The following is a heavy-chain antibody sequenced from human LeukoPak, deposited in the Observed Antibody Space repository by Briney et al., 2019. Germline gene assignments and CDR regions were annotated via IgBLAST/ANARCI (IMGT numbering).Heavy chain of an antibody. CDR1: GYTFTGYY. V-gene: IGHV1-2*04. CDR2: INPNSGGT. J-gene: IGHJ5*02. CDR3: ARGWGEMATITGWFDP. D-gene: IGHD5-24*01. Sequence: ASVKASCKASGYTFTGYYMHWVRQAPGQGLEWMGWINPNSGGTNYAQKFQGWVTMTRDTSISTACMELSRLRSDDTAVYYCARGWGEMATITGWFDPWGQGTLVTVSS.